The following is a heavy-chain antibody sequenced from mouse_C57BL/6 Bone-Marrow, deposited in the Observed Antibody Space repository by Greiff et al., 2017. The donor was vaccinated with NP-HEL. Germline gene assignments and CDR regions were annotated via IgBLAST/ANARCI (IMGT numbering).Heavy chain of an antibody. V-gene: IGHV1-66*01. J-gene: IGHJ2*01. D-gene: IGHD2-5*01. CDR3: ARQYGSNSYYFDY. CDR2: IYPGSGNT. CDR1: GYSFTSYY. Sequence: QVQLQQSGPELVKPGASVKISCKASGYSFTSYYIHWVKQRPGQGLEWIGWIYPGSGNTKYNEKFKGKATLTADTSSSTAYMQLSSLTSEDSAVYYCARQYGSNSYYFDYWGQGTTLTVSS.